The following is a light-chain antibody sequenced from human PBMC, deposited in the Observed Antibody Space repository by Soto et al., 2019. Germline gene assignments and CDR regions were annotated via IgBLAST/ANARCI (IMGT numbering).Light chain of an antibody. CDR1: NSNIGRNY. J-gene: IGLJ2*01. Sequence: QSVLTQPPSVSAAPGQKVTIPCSGSNSNIGRNYVCWYQQFPGTAPKLLIFDTHQRPSGIPDRFSGSKSGTSANLVITGLQTGDEADYYCATWDSSLRAVVFGGGTKLTVL. CDR2: DTH. V-gene: IGLV1-51*01. CDR3: ATWDSSLRAVV.